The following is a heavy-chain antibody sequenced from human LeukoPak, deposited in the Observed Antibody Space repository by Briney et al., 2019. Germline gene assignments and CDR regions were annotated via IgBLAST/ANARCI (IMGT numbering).Heavy chain of an antibody. CDR2: VSHDGIT. J-gene: IGHJ3*02. Sequence: KTSETLSLTCTVSGGSINTALYYWAWIRQTPEHQLEWIGSVSHDGITKYSPSLGGRASLSVDTSKNAFFMEVDSVTAADTAVYYCARHGNIVLEPVASKAFDIWGQGTMVAVST. CDR3: ARHGNIVLEPVASKAFDI. CDR1: GGSINTALYY. V-gene: IGHV4-39*01. D-gene: IGHD2-2*01.